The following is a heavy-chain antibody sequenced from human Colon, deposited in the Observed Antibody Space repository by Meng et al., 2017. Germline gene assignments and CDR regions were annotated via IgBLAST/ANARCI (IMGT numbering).Heavy chain of an antibody. CDR3: TRGLEFYRFEY. Sequence: QPQLQQSGPGLVKPSQTLSLTCAFSGDSVSSKTAVLNWIRQSPSRGLEWLGRTYYRANWNHDYAESLRGRITINPDTSNNQISLQLNSVTPEDTAVYYCTRGLEFYRFEYWGQGTLVTVSS. CDR1: GDSVSSKTAV. V-gene: IGHV6-1*01. D-gene: IGHD3-16*02. J-gene: IGHJ4*02. CDR2: TYYRANWNH.